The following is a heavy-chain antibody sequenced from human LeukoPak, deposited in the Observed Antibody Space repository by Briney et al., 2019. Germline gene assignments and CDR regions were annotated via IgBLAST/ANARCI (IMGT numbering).Heavy chain of an antibody. CDR1: GFTFSTYA. CDR3: AFNSSGYKYCFDY. CDR2: ISSSGGST. J-gene: IGHJ4*02. D-gene: IGHD3-22*01. V-gene: IGHV3-23*01. Sequence: GGSLRLSCVASGFTFSTYAMSWVRQAPGKGLEWVSPISSSGGSTYYADSVKGRFTISRDNSTNTLYLQRHSLRAEDTAIYYCAFNSSGYKYCFDYWGRGTLVTVSS.